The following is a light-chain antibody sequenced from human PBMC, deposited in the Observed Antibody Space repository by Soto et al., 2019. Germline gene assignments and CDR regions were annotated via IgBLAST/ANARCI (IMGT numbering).Light chain of an antibody. Sequence: DIQMTQSPSSLSASVGDRVTITCRASQSIAGYLNWYQQKSGKAPSLLIYAASTLQGGVPSRFSGSQSGTDFSLAISSVQPEDFATYFCQQSYSAPSPFGRGTKLEIK. CDR1: QSIAGY. CDR2: AAS. J-gene: IGKJ2*01. CDR3: QQSYSAPSP. V-gene: IGKV1-39*01.